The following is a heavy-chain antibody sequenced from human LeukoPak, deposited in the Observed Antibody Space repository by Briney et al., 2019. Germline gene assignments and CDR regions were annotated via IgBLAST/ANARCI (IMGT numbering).Heavy chain of an antibody. D-gene: IGHD1-1*01. CDR3: ARGSTFDY. CDR2: MNPNSGNT. J-gene: IGHJ4*02. V-gene: IGHV1-8*01. Sequence: GASLKFSCKAFAYTFTGYDGDWVRQATRQGLEWMGWMNPNSGNTGYAQKFQGRVTMTRNTSISTAYMELSSLRSEDTAVYYCARGSTFDYWGQGTLVTVSS. CDR1: AYTFTGYD.